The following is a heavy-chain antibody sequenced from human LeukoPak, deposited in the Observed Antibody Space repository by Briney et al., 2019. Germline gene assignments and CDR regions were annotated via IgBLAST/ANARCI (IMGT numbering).Heavy chain of an antibody. CDR2: FDPEDGET. J-gene: IGHJ6*02. CDR1: GYTLTELS. V-gene: IGHV1-24*01. Sequence: ASVKVSCKVSGYTLTELSMHWVRQAPGEGLEWMGSFDPEDGETIYAQKFQGRVTITRDTSTSTVYMEVSSLRSEDTAVYYCARDRHGSGTYNYYGMDVWGQGTTVTVSS. CDR3: ARDRHGSGTYNYYGMDV. D-gene: IGHD3-10*01.